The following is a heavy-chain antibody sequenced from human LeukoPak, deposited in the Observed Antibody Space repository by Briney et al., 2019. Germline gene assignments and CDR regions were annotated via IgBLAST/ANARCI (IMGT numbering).Heavy chain of an antibody. Sequence: SETLSLTCTVPGGSISSYSWSWIRQPPGKGLEWIGYISTSGSTKNNPSLKGRVTISMDTSKNQFSLRLSSVTAADTAVYYCARDYYDSSLGYWGQGTLVTVSS. CDR3: ARDYYDSSLGY. J-gene: IGHJ4*02. CDR2: ISTSGST. V-gene: IGHV4-4*09. CDR1: GGSISSYS. D-gene: IGHD3-22*01.